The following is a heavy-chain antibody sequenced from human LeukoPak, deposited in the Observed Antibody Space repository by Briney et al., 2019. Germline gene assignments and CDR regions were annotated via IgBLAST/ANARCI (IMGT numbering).Heavy chain of an antibody. J-gene: IGHJ4*02. V-gene: IGHV3-21*01. CDR3: ARDFRYEGDY. D-gene: IGHD5-12*01. Sequence: GGSLRLSCAASGFTFRTYTMNWVRQAPGKRLEWVSSISSDSRYIYYADSVKGRFTISRDNAQNSLYLQMNSLRVEDTAVYYCARDFRYEGDYWGQGTLVTVSS. CDR2: ISSDSRYI. CDR1: GFTFRTYT.